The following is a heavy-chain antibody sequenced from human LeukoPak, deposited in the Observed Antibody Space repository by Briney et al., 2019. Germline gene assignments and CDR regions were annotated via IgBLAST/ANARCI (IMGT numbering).Heavy chain of an antibody. J-gene: IGHJ4*02. V-gene: IGHV3-30*02. Sequence: GGSLRLSCAASGFTFSSYWMSWVRQAPGKGLEWVAFIRYDGSNKYYADSVKGRFTISRDNSKNTLYLQMNSLRAEDTAVYYCAKDRGYPITMVRGSMDYWGQGTLVTVSS. CDR2: IRYDGSNK. D-gene: IGHD3-10*01. CDR3: AKDRGYPITMVRGSMDY. CDR1: GFTFSSYW.